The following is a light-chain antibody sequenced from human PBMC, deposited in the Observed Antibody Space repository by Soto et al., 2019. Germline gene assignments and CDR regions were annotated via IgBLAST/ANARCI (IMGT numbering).Light chain of an antibody. CDR2: RAS. CDR1: QSISRN. V-gene: IGKV3-15*01. Sequence: IVMTHSLATLSVSPCERVTLSSRASQSISRNLAWYQQKPGQAPRLLIYRASTGATGIPARFTGSGSGTEFTLTISSLQSEDFAVYYCQQYNNWPGTFGQGTKVDI. CDR3: QQYNNWPGT. J-gene: IGKJ1*01.